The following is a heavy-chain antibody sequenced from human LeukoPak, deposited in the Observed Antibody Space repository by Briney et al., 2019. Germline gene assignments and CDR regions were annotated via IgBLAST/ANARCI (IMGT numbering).Heavy chain of an antibody. Sequence: GGSLRLSCAASGFTFSSHWMSWVRQAPGKGLEWVANIKEDGSEIYYVDSAKGRFTTSRDNAKNSLYLQMNSLRAEDTAVYYCTRRGYGYWGQGTLVTVSS. CDR3: TRRGYGY. V-gene: IGHV3-7*01. CDR1: GFTFSSHW. CDR2: IKEDGSEI. J-gene: IGHJ4*02. D-gene: IGHD5-18*01.